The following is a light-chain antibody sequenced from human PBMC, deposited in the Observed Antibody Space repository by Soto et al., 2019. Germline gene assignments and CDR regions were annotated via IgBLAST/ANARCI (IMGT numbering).Light chain of an antibody. V-gene: IGLV2-8*01. CDR3: ASYAGNNNFVL. CDR1: SSDVGAYNY. CDR2: EVT. J-gene: IGLJ7*01. Sequence: QSALAQPPSASGSPGQSVTISCTGTSSDVGAYNYVSWYQQHPGKAPKLVIYEVTERPSGVPERFSGSKSGSTPSLTVSGLQAEDEALYYCASYAGNNNFVLFGGGTQLTVL.